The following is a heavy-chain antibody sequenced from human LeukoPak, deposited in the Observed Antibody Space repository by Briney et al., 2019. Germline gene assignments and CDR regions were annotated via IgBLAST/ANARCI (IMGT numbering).Heavy chain of an antibody. V-gene: IGHV3-33*08. CDR3: ARDGPPHTGRWFDP. Sequence: GGSLRLSCAASGFPFNAYWMTWVRQTPGKGLEWVAVIWYDGSNKYYADSVKGRFTISRDNSKNTLYLQMNSLRAEDTAVYYCARDGPPHTGRWFDPWGQGTLVTVSS. CDR2: IWYDGSNK. D-gene: IGHD1-14*01. J-gene: IGHJ5*02. CDR1: GFPFNAYW.